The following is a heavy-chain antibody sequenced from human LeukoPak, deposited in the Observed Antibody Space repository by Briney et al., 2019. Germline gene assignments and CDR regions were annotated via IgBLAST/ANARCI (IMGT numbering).Heavy chain of an antibody. D-gene: IGHD5-18*01. CDR1: GYTFTNYW. Sequence: KTGESLKISCQASGYTFTNYWIGWVRQMPGKGLEWMGIIYPGDSDTKYSPSFQGQVTMSADRSIRTAYLQWSSLKASDTAMYYCARRGDSYGRFDYWGQGILVTVSS. CDR3: ARRGDSYGRFDY. V-gene: IGHV5-51*01. CDR2: IYPGDSDT. J-gene: IGHJ4*02.